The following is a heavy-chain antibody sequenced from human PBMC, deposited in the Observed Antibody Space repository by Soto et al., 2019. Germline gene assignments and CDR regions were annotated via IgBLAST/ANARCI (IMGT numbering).Heavy chain of an antibody. CDR3: ASGPPGVPWFDP. CDR2: IYFTGST. CDR1: GGAVSSGTYY. D-gene: IGHD3-3*01. J-gene: IGHJ5*02. V-gene: IGHV4-61*01. Sequence: PSETLSLTCTVSGGAVSSGTYYWSWIRQPPGKGLEWIGHIYFTGSTNYNPSLKSRVTMSLDTSRNQFSLKLSSVTAADTAVYYCASGPPGVPWFDPWGLGTLVTVSS.